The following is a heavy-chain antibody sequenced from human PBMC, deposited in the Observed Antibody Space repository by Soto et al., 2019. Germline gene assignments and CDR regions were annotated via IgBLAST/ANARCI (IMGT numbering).Heavy chain of an antibody. Sequence: QITLKESGPALVKPTQTLTLTCTISGFSLNTSGVGVGWIHQPPGKALEWLALIYWSDEKRYSPSLKTRLTITKDTSKNQVVLTMTNMDPVDTATYYCARRPPYTNYLDYWGQGTLVTVSS. V-gene: IGHV2-5*01. D-gene: IGHD4-4*01. CDR3: ARRPPYTNYLDY. CDR1: GFSLNTSGVG. J-gene: IGHJ4*02. CDR2: IYWSDEK.